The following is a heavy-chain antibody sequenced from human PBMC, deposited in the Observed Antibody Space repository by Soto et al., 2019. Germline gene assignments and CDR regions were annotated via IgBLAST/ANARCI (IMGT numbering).Heavy chain of an antibody. CDR2: VHYTGST. J-gene: IGHJ4*02. V-gene: IGHV4-59*01. Sequence: QVQLQESGPGLVKPSETLSLTCTVSGGSISSYYWSWIPQPPGKGLEWIGYVHYTGSTNYNSPLKSRVTISVDTSKNQFSLKLSSVTAADTAVYYCARGIYDSSGYYTRVFDYWGPGTLVTVSS. D-gene: IGHD3-22*01. CDR1: GGSISSYY. CDR3: ARGIYDSSGYYTRVFDY.